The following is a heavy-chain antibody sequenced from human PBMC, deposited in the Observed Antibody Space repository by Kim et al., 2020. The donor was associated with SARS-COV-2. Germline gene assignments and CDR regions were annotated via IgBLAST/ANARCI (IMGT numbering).Heavy chain of an antibody. CDR1: GGSVSNSLYY. CDR2: ITYIGTT. V-gene: IGHV4-39*01. J-gene: IGHJ4*02. D-gene: IGHD6-13*01. CDR3: MTYSTLVAY. Sequence: SETLSLTCNVSGGSVSNSLYYWGWIRQPPGKGLEWIGSITYIGTTYYNPSLKSLVTMSVDTSRNQISLRLGSMTAADTAMYFCMTYSTLVAYWGQGTLVT.